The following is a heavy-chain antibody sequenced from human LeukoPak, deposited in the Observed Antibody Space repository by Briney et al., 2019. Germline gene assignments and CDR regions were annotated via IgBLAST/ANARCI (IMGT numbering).Heavy chain of an antibody. CDR1: GYTFTGYY. J-gene: IGHJ3*02. Sequence: ASVKVSCKASGYTFTGYYMHWVRQAPGQGLEWMGWINPNSGGTNYAQKFQGRVTMTRDTSTSTAYMELSRLRSDDTAVYYCARVLGQTTTALDAFDIWGQATMVTVSS. CDR3: ARVLGQTTTALDAFDI. V-gene: IGHV1-2*02. CDR2: INPNSGGT. D-gene: IGHD1-1*01.